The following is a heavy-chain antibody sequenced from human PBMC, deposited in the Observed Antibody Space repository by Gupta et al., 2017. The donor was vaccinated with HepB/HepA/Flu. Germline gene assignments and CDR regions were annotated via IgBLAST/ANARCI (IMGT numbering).Heavy chain of an antibody. D-gene: IGHD6-19*01. CDR3: AKAIWQWLAPFDY. J-gene: IGHJ4*02. CDR1: GFTFSSYA. CDR2: ISGSGGST. Sequence: EVQLLESGGGLVQPGGSLRLYCAASGFTFSSYAMSWVSQAPGKGLEWVSAISGSGGSTYYADSVKGRFTISRDNSKTTLYLQMNSLRSEDTAVYYCAKAIWQWLAPFDYWGQGTLVTVSS. V-gene: IGHV3-23*01.